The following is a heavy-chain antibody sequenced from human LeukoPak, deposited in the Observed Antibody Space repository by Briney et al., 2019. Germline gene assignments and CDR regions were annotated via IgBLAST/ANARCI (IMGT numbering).Heavy chain of an antibody. D-gene: IGHD4-11*01. V-gene: IGHV3-48*01. CDR3: ARDSYSKNDY. CDR1: GFTFSTYS. Sequence: GGSLRLSCAASGFTFSTYSMTWVRQAPGKGLEWLSYISSSSSTIYYGGSVKGRFTVSRDNAKNLLYLQMNSLRAEDTAVYFCARDSYSKNDYWGQGTLVTVSS. CDR2: ISSSSSTI. J-gene: IGHJ4*02.